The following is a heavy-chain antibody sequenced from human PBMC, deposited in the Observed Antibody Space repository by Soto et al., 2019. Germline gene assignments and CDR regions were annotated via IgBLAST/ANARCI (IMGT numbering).Heavy chain of an antibody. V-gene: IGHV1-2*02. J-gene: IGHJ5*02. Sequence: GASVKVSCKASGFSFTGYYIHWLRQAPGQGLEWMGWINAHSGGTEYAQKFQGRVTLTRDTSIATAYLTHTSLTSDDTALYYCAQDLTRQLAYLLAPWGQGTQVTVSS. CDR1: GFSFTGYY. CDR3: AQDLTRQLAYLLAP. CDR2: INAHSGGT. D-gene: IGHD6-6*01.